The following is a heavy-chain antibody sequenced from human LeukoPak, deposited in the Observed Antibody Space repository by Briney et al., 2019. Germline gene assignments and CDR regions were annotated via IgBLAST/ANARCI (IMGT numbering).Heavy chain of an antibody. Sequence: PGGSLRLSCGASGFTFRTSWMNWVRQAPGKGLEWVASINPDGSEKYYVDSVKGRFTISRDNAKNSLYLQMNSLRAEDTAVYYCARSKWGRGPGAFDIWGQGTMVTVSS. V-gene: IGHV3-7*01. CDR2: INPDGSEK. J-gene: IGHJ3*02. CDR1: GFTFRTSW. D-gene: IGHD3-16*01. CDR3: ARSKWGRGPGAFDI.